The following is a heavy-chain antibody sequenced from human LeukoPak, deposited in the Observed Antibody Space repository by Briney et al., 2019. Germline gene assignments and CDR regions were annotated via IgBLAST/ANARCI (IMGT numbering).Heavy chain of an antibody. CDR2: IKQDGSEK. Sequence: PGGSLRLSCAASGFTFSSYWMSWVRQAPGKGLEWVANIKQDGSEKDYVDSVKGRFTISRDNAKNSLYLQMNSLRAEDTAVYYCARQRWLQPPPTHYFDYWGQGTLVTVSS. CDR1: GFTFSSYW. V-gene: IGHV3-7*01. CDR3: ARQRWLQPPPTHYFDY. D-gene: IGHD5-24*01. J-gene: IGHJ4*02.